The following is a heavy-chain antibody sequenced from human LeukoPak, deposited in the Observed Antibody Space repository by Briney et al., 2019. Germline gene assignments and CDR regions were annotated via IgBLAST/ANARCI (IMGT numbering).Heavy chain of an antibody. CDR1: GFTFSSYW. V-gene: IGHV3-74*01. D-gene: IGHD3-9*01. CDR2: INSDGSSR. J-gene: IGHJ4*02. CDR3: AREGPLTGYYIDY. Sequence: GGSLRLSCAASGFTFSSYWMHWVRQAPGKGLVWVSRINSDGSSRSYADSVKGRFTISRDNAKNTLYLQMNSLRAEDTAVYYCAREGPLTGYYIDYWGQGTLVTVSS.